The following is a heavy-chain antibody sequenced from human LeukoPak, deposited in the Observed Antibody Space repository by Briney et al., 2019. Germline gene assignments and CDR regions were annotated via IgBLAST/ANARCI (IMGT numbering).Heavy chain of an antibody. Sequence: GGSLRLSCAASEFTFSSYAMQWVRQAPGKGLEWVSVIYSGGSTYYADSVKGRFTISRDNSKNALYLQMNSLRAEDTAVYYCARDSFLYDSSGYYDYWGQGTLVTVSS. CDR2: IYSGGST. V-gene: IGHV3-66*01. CDR3: ARDSFLYDSSGYYDY. CDR1: EFTFSSYA. D-gene: IGHD3-22*01. J-gene: IGHJ4*02.